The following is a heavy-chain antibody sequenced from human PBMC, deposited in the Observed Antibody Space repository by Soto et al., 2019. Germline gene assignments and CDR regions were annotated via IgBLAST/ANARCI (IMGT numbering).Heavy chain of an antibody. J-gene: IGHJ4*02. D-gene: IGHD3-10*01. V-gene: IGHV3-30-3*01. CDR3: SRGLPYGSVSHPPGY. CDR1: GFTFSSYA. CDR2: ISYDGSKK. Sequence: QVQLVESGGGVVQPGGSLRLSCAASGFTFSSYAMHWVRQAPGKGLAWMAVISYDGSKKYYAASVKGRFTISRDNSKNTLYLQLNSLRTDERDVYYCSRGLPYGSVSHPPGYWGQGTLVTVSS.